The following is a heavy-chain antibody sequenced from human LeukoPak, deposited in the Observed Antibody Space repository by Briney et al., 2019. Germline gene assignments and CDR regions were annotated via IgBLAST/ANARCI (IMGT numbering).Heavy chain of an antibody. CDR1: GFTFSSYG. Sequence: GGSLRLSCAASGFTFSSYGMHWVRQAPGKGLEWVAVIWYDGSNKYYADSVKGRFTISRDNSKNTLYLQMNSLSAEDTAVYYCARASGSDYFDYWGQGTLATVSS. D-gene: IGHD5-12*01. CDR3: ARASGSDYFDY. CDR2: IWYDGSNK. V-gene: IGHV3-33*01. J-gene: IGHJ4*02.